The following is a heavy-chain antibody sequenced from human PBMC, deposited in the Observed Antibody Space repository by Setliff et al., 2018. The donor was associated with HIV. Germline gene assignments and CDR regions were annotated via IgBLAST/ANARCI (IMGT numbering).Heavy chain of an antibody. Sequence: SETLSLTCTVSGGSISSSSYYWGWIRQPPGKGLEWIGSIYYSGSTYYNPSLKSRVTISVDTSKNQFSLKLSSVTAADTAVYYCARPGGHIVLEKQYWYFDLWGRGTLVTVSS. D-gene: IGHD2-8*01. V-gene: IGHV4-39*01. CDR3: ARPGGHIVLEKQYWYFDL. CDR2: IYYSGST. J-gene: IGHJ2*01. CDR1: GGSISSSSYY.